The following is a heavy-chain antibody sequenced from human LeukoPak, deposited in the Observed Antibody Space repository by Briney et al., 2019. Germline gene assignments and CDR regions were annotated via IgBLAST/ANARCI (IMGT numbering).Heavy chain of an antibody. CDR2: IYYSGST. V-gene: IGHV4-34*09. D-gene: IGHD2-2*01. CDR3: ARSTRATYFDY. CDR1: GGSFSGYY. Sequence: SETLSLTCAVYGGSFSGYYWSWIRQPPGKGLEWIGYIYYSGSTYYNPSLKSRVTISVDTSKDQFSLKLSSVTAADTAVYYCARSTRATYFDYWGQGTLVTVSS. J-gene: IGHJ4*02.